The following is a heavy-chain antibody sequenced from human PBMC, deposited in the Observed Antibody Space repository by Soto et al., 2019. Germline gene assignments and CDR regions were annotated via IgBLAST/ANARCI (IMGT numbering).Heavy chain of an antibody. CDR1: GGSISSSAYY. V-gene: IGHV4-31*03. CDR2: IYYSGST. Sequence: QVQLQESGPGLVKPSQTLSLTCTVSGGSISSSAYYWSWIRQHPGKGLEWIGYIYYSGSTYYNPSLKSRVTISVDTSKNHSSLKLSSVTAADTAVYHCARERGYCSGGSCYSGMDVWGQGTTVTVSS. D-gene: IGHD2-15*01. J-gene: IGHJ6*02. CDR3: ARERGYCSGGSCYSGMDV.